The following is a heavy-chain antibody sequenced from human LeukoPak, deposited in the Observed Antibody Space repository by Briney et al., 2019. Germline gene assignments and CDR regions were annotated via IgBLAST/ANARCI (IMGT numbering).Heavy chain of an antibody. Sequence: ASVKVSCKASGYTFVAYYMHWVRQAPGQGLEWMGWINPNTGDTNYAQKFQGRVTMTRDTPITTAYMEVSRLRSDDTAVYYCARGFDFDYWGQGTLVTVSS. CDR2: INPNTGDT. D-gene: IGHD3-10*01. CDR3: ARGFDFDY. J-gene: IGHJ4*02. CDR1: GYTFVAYY. V-gene: IGHV1-2*02.